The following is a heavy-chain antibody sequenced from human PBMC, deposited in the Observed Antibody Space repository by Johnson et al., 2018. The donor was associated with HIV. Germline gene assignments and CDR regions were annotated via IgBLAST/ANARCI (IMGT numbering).Heavy chain of an antibody. CDR3: PSLAVAGTLISAFDI. CDR2: INWNGGST. J-gene: IGHJ3*02. CDR1: GFTFDDYG. Sequence: VQLVESGGGVVRPGGSLRLSCAASGFTFDDYGMSWVRQAPGKGLEWVSGINWNGGSTSYADSVKGRFTISRDNAKNSLYLQMNSLRADDTTVYYCPSLAVAGTLISAFDIWGQGTMVTVSS. D-gene: IGHD6-19*01. V-gene: IGHV3-20*04.